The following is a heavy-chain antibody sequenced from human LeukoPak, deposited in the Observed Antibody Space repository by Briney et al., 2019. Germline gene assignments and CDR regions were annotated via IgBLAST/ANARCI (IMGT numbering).Heavy chain of an antibody. CDR3: ARGGYSGSYYRFS. CDR2: ISKDGSDT. J-gene: IGHJ4*02. CDR1: GFRFSDYW. Sequence: PGGSLRLSCAASGFRFSDYWMHWVRQAPGKGPEWLSRISKDGSDTAYADSAKGRFTASRDNAKNTVYLQVTNLRPEDTAVYFCARGGYSGSYYRFSWGQGTLVTVAS. V-gene: IGHV3-74*01. D-gene: IGHD6-6*01.